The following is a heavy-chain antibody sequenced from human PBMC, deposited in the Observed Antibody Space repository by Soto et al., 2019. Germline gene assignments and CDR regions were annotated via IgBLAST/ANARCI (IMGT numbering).Heavy chain of an antibody. CDR2: IYYSGST. V-gene: IGHV4-31*03. Sequence: SETLSLTCTVSGGSISSGGYYWSWIRQHPGKGLEWIGYIYYSGSTYYNPSLKSRVTISVDTSKNQFSLKLSSVTAADTAVYYCARDRQGDCSSTSCYAFDIWGQGTMVTVSS. CDR3: ARDRQGDCSSTSCYAFDI. D-gene: IGHD2-2*01. CDR1: GGSISSGGYY. J-gene: IGHJ3*02.